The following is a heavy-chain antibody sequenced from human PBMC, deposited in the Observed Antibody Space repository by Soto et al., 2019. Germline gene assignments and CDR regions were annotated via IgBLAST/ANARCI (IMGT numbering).Heavy chain of an antibody. V-gene: IGHV1-3*01. CDR1: GYTFTSYA. J-gene: IGHJ4*02. D-gene: IGHD1-26*01. Sequence: ASVKVSCKASGYTFTSYAMHWVRQAPGKRLEWMGWINAGNGNRKYSQKFQGRVTITRDASASTTYMELSSLRSKDTAVYYCASGIVGATSFDYWGQGTLVTVSS. CDR3: ASGIVGATSFDY. CDR2: INAGNGNR.